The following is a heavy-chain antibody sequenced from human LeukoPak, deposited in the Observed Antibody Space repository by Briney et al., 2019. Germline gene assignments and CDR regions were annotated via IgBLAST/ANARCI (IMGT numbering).Heavy chain of an antibody. CDR1: GYTFTNYA. CDR3: ARAYQRLGGLSFPDS. J-gene: IGHJ5*01. CDR2: INPNTGNP. Sequence: ASVKVSCKASGYTFTNYAMNWVRQAPGQGLEWMGWINPNTGNPTYAQGFTGRFVFSLDTSVTTTYLQISGLKAEDTAVYYCARAYQRLGGLSFPDSWGQGTLVTVSS. D-gene: IGHD3-16*02. V-gene: IGHV7-4-1*02.